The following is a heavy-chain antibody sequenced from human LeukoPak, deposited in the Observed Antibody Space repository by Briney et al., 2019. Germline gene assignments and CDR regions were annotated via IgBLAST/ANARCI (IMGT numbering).Heavy chain of an antibody. D-gene: IGHD5-18*01. V-gene: IGHV3-74*01. CDR2: INSDGSST. CDR3: TTGGYTYGSLVDY. CDR1: GFTFSSYW. J-gene: IGHJ4*02. Sequence: GGSLGLSCGASGFTFSSYWMHWVRQAPGKGLVWVSRINSDGSSTNYADSVKGRFAISRDNAKNTLYLQMNSLRAEDTAVYYCTTGGYTYGSLVDYWGQGTLVTVSS.